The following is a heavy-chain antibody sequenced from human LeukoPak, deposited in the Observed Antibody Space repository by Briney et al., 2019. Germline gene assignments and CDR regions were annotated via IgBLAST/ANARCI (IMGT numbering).Heavy chain of an antibody. CDR3: ARTSSYYDILTGLHQYYFDY. D-gene: IGHD3-9*01. Sequence: PSETLSLTCTVSGGSISSNYWSWLRQPPGKGLEWIGLVYYSGGTNYNPSLKSRVTISIDTSRNQFSLKLSSVTAADTAVYYCARTSSYYDILTGLHQYYFDYWGQGTLVTVSS. V-gene: IGHV4-59*01. J-gene: IGHJ4*02. CDR1: GGSISSNY. CDR2: VYYSGGT.